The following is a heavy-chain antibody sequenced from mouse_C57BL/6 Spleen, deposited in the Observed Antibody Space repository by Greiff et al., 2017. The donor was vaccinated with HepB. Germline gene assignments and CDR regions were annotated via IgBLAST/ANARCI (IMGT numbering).Heavy chain of an antibody. CDR2: IYPGDGDT. CDR1: GYAFSSYW. D-gene: IGHD2-5*01. V-gene: IGHV1-80*01. J-gene: IGHJ4*01. Sequence: QVQLKQSGAELVKPGASVKISCKASGYAFSSYWMNWVKQRPGKGLEWIGQIYPGDGDTNYNGKFKGKATLTADKSSSTAYMQLSSLTSEDSAVYFCARSYSNYLWDYWGQGTSVTVSS. CDR3: ARSYSNYLWDY.